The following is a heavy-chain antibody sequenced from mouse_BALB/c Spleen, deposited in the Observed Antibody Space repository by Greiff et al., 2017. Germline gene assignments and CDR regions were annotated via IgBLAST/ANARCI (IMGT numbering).Heavy chain of an antibody. Sequence: DLVKPGASVKLSCKASGYTFTSYWINWIKQRPGQGLEWIGRIAPGSGSTYYNEMFKGKATLTVDTSSSTAYIQLSSLSSEDSAVYFCARGSPYYFDYWGQGTTLTVSS. J-gene: IGHJ2*01. CDR3: ARGSPYYFDY. CDR2: IAPGSGST. CDR1: GYTFTSYW. V-gene: IGHV1S41*01.